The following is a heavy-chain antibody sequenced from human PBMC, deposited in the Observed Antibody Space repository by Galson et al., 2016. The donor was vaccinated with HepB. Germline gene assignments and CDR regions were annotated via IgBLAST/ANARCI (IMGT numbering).Heavy chain of an antibody. CDR3: AREAIAAAGTHDAFDI. CDR1: KFTFRNYA. CDR2: ISGPGRNT. V-gene: IGHV3-23*01. D-gene: IGHD6-13*01. Sequence: SLRLSCAASKFTFRNYAMSWVRQAPGKGLEWVSSISGPGRNTYYADAVKGHFTVSRDNPKNTVYLQMNSLRAEDTAVYYCAREAIAAAGTHDAFDIWGQGTMVTVCS. J-gene: IGHJ3*02.